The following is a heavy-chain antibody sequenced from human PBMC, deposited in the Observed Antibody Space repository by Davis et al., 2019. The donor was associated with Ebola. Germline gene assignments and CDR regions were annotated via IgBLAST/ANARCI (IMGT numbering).Heavy chain of an antibody. D-gene: IGHD3-16*01. CDR3: ARDHGGGRMDV. Sequence: GSLRLSCTISGGSVSNYYWTWIRQPPGKGLEWIGNIYYTGYTHSSPSLKSRVTFFIDTSKDEFSLKLTSVTAADTAVYYCARDHGGGRMDVWGQGTTVTVSS. J-gene: IGHJ6*02. V-gene: IGHV4-59*02. CDR1: GGSVSNYY. CDR2: IYYTGYT.